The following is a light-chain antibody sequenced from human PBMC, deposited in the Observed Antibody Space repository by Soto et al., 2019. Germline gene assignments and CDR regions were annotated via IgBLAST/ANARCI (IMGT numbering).Light chain of an antibody. CDR3: SSYTTTDPYV. CDR2: EVS. V-gene: IGLV2-14*01. Sequence: SALTHPASVSGSPGQSITISCTGTSSDVGAYDYVSWYQQHPGKAPKYLIYEVSNRPSGISDRFSGSKSGTTASLTISALQAEDEADYYCSSYTTTDPYVFGTGTKVTVL. CDR1: SSDVGAYDY. J-gene: IGLJ1*01.